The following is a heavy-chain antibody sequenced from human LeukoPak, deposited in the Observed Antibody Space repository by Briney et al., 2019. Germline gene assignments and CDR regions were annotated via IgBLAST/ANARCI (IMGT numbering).Heavy chain of an antibody. CDR1: GYTFTSYG. CDR2: ISAYNGNT. CDR3: ARRHCSGGSCYLYSDY. Sequence: GASVKVSCKASGYTFTSYGISWVRQAPGQGLEWMGWISAYNGNTNYAQKLQGKVTMTTDTSTSTAYMELRSLRSDDTAVYYCARRHCSGGSCYLYSDYWGQGTLVTVSS. V-gene: IGHV1-18*01. D-gene: IGHD2-15*01. J-gene: IGHJ4*02.